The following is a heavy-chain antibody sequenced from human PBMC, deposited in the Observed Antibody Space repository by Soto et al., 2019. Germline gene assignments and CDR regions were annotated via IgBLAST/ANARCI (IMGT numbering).Heavy chain of an antibody. J-gene: IGHJ4*02. CDR1: GFTFSSYA. CDR3: AKDSDITMTGFDY. V-gene: IGHV3-23*01. D-gene: IGHD3-22*01. CDR2: ISGSGGST. Sequence: GGSLRLSCAASGFTFSSYAMSWVRQAPGKGLEWVSAISGSGGSTYYADSVRGRFTISRDNSKNTLYLQMNSLRAEDTAVYYCAKDSDITMTGFDYWGQGTLVTVSS.